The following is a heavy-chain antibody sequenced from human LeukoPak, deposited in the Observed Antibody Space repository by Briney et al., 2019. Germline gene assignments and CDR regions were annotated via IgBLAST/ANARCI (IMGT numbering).Heavy chain of an antibody. D-gene: IGHD3-22*01. CDR1: GYSFTTYW. Sequence: GESLKISCKGSGYSFTTYWIGWVRQMPGKGLEWMGIIYPRDSDTRYSPSFQGQVTVSADKSISTAYLQWSSLKASDTAMYYCARRFDDSSGLGAFDIWGQGTMVTVSS. V-gene: IGHV5-51*01. J-gene: IGHJ3*02. CDR2: IYPRDSDT. CDR3: ARRFDDSSGLGAFDI.